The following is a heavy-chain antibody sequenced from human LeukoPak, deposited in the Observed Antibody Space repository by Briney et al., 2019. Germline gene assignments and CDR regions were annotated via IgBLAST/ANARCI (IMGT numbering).Heavy chain of an antibody. CDR1: GDSISYYY. D-gene: IGHD1-26*01. CDR2: IFYSGST. J-gene: IGHJ4*02. V-gene: IGHV4-59*12. CDR3: ARGRRGWELRREFDY. Sequence: SETLSLTCIVSGDSISYYYWSWIRQPPGKGLEWIGYIFYSGSTNYNPSLKSRVTISVDTSKNQFSLKLSSVTAADTAVYYCARGRRGWELRREFDYWGQGTLVTVSS.